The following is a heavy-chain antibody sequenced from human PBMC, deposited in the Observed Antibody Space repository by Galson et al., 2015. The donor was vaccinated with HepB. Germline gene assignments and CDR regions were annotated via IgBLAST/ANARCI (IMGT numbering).Heavy chain of an antibody. CDR2: ISYDGSNK. CDR3: AKDHLPWWFGELLQPPDY. D-gene: IGHD3-10*01. V-gene: IGHV3-30*18. CDR1: GFTFSSYG. J-gene: IGHJ4*02. Sequence: SLRLSCAASGFTFSSYGMHRVRQAPGKGLEWVAVISYDGSNKYYADSVKGRFTISRDNSKNTLYLQMNSLRAEDTAVYYCAKDHLPWWFGELLQPPDYWGQGTLVTVSS.